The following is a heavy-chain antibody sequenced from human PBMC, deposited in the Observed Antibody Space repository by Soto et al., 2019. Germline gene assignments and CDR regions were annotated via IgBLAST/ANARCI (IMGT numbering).Heavy chain of an antibody. CDR2: IYYSGST. Sequence: PSETLSLTCTVSGGSISSGGYYWSWIRQHPGKGLEWIGYIYYSGSTYYNPSLKSRVTISVDTSKNQFSLKLSSVTAADTAVYYCARASLWFGELSNWFDPWGQGTLVTVSS. CDR3: ARASLWFGELSNWFDP. J-gene: IGHJ5*02. D-gene: IGHD3-10*01. V-gene: IGHV4-31*03. CDR1: GGSISSGGYY.